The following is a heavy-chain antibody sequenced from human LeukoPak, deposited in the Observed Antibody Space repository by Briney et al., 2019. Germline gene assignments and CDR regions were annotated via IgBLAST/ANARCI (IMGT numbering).Heavy chain of an antibody. V-gene: IGHV3-23*01. J-gene: IGHJ4*02. D-gene: IGHD1-26*01. CDR2: VSGSGGST. Sequence: GGSLRLSCAASGFTFSSYAMSWVRQAPGKGLEWVSAVSGSGGSTYYAGSVKGRFTISRDNSKNTLYLQMNSLRAEDTAVYYCAKDLEGATGIDYWGQGTLVTVSS. CDR3: AKDLEGATGIDY. CDR1: GFTFSSYA.